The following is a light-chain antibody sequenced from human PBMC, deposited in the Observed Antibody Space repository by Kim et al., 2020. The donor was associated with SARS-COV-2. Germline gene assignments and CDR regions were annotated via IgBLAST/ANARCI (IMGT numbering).Light chain of an antibody. V-gene: IGKV3-15*01. CDR3: QQYSNWPPVT. CDR2: GAS. CDR1: QSVSTK. J-gene: IGKJ4*01. Sequence: SPGERATLSCRARQSVSTKLAWYQQTPGQAPRLLLYGASTRATGIPVRFSGSGSGTEFTLTISGLQSEDFAVYYCQQYSNWPPVTFGGGTKVDIK.